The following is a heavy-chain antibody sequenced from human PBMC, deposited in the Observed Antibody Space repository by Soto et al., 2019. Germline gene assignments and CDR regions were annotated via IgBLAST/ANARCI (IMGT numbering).Heavy chain of an antibody. CDR3: ARHGENDILTGYSYGWFDP. D-gene: IGHD3-9*01. CDR1: GGSISSSSYY. CDR2: IYYSGST. V-gene: IGHV4-39*01. Sequence: SETLCLTCTVSGGSISSSSYYWGWIRKPPGKGLEWIGSIYYSGSTYYNPSLKSRVTISVDTSKNQFSLKLSSVTAADTAVYYCARHGENDILTGYSYGWFDPWGQGTLVTVSS. J-gene: IGHJ5*02.